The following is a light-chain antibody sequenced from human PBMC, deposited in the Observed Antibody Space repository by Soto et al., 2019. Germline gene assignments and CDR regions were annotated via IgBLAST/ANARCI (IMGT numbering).Light chain of an antibody. CDR1: QTVDNY. CDR3: HQTYNTLYT. V-gene: IGKV1-39*01. J-gene: IGKJ2*01. Sequence: DIQMTQSPSALSASVGDRVTISCRTSQTVDNYLNWYQQKPGKAPQLLISAASTLQSGVPSRFSGSGSGTDFTLTISSLQPEDSATYYRHQTYNTLYTFGQGTKVEIK. CDR2: AAS.